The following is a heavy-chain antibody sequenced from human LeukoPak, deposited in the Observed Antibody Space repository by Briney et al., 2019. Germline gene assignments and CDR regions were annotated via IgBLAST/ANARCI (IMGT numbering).Heavy chain of an antibody. J-gene: IGHJ4*02. CDR3: ARDSRSFDY. V-gene: IGHV4-39*07. CDR2: IYYSGST. D-gene: IGHD6-25*01. CDR1: GGSISTTSYY. Sequence: TSETLSLTCTVSGGSISTTSYYWGWIRQPPGKGLEWIGSIYYSGSTTYIPSLKSRATISQDTSKNQFSLKLTSVTAADTAVYYCARDSRSFDYWGQGTLVTVSS.